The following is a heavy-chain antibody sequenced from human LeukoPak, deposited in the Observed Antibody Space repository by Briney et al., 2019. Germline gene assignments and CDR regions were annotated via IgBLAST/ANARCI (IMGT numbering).Heavy chain of an antibody. Sequence: SETLSLTCAVYGGSFSGYYWSWIRQPPGKGLEWIGEINHSGSTNYNPSLKSRVTISVDTSKNQLSLKLSSVTAADTAVYYCARVMVTMVRGVIIRPYGMDVWGQGTTVTVSS. CDR2: INHSGST. D-gene: IGHD3-10*01. V-gene: IGHV4-34*01. CDR1: GGSFSGYY. J-gene: IGHJ6*02. CDR3: ARVMVTMVRGVIIRPYGMDV.